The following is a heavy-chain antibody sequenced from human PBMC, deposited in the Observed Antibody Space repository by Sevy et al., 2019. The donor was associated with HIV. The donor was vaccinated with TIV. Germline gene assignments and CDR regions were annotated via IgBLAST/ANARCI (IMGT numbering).Heavy chain of an antibody. CDR1: GFTFSSYA. J-gene: IGHJ5*02. CDR3: ANAKPLLLWFGQLFGWFDP. Sequence: RGSLRLSCAASGFTFSSYAMSWVRQAPGKGLEWVSAISGSGGSTYYADSVKGRFTISRDNSKNTLYLQMNSLRAEDTAAYNCANAKPLLLWFGQLFGWFDPWGQGTLVFVSS. D-gene: IGHD3-10*01. V-gene: IGHV3-23*01. CDR2: ISGSGGST.